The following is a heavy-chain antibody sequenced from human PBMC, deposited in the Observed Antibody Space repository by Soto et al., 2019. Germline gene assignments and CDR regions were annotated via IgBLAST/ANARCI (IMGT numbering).Heavy chain of an antibody. V-gene: IGHV1-46*01. CDR1: GYTFTTYY. D-gene: IGHD1-26*01. CDR2: VNPNGGAT. J-gene: IGHJ4*02. CDR3: ARGISGTYTELDY. Sequence: ASVKVSCKASGYTFTTYYMHWVRQAPGQGLEWMGMVNPNGGATAYAQKFEARVTMTSDTSTSTVYMELSSLRSEDTAVYYCARGISGTYTELDYWGQGSLVTVSS.